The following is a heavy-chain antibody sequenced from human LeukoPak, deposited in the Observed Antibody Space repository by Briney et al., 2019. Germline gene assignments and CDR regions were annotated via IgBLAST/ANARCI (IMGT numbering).Heavy chain of an antibody. CDR3: ARENVDYDFWSGYPNWFDP. J-gene: IGHJ5*02. D-gene: IGHD3-3*01. CDR1: GFTFSNYW. CDR2: IDQDGSVK. V-gene: IGHV3-7*01. Sequence: GGSLRLSCAASGFTFSNYWMSWVRQAPGKGLEWVANIDQDGSVKYYVDSVKGRFTISRDNAKNSLYLQMNSLRAEDTAVYYCARENVDYDFWSGYPNWFDPWGQGTLVTVSS.